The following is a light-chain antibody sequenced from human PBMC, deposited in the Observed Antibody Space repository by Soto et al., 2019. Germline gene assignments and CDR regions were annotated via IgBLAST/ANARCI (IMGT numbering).Light chain of an antibody. V-gene: IGLV1-40*01. J-gene: IGLJ7*01. CDR3: QSYDSSLSGWV. CDR1: SSNIGAGYD. Sequence: QAVVTQPPSVSGAPGQTVTISCTGSSSNIGAGYDGHWYQQLPGTAPKLLIYGNSNRPSGVPDRFSGSKSGTSASLAITGLQAEDEADYYCQSYDSSLSGWVFGGGTQLTVL. CDR2: GNS.